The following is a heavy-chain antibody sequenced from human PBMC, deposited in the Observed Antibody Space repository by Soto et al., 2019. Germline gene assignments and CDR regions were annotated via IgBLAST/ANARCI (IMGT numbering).Heavy chain of an antibody. J-gene: IGHJ6*03. CDR3: ARVPGYCSSTSCYPYYYYYYYMDV. CDR2: MNPNSGNT. Sequence: ASVKVSCKASGYTFTSYDINWVRQATGQGLEWMGWMNPNSGNTGYAQKFQGRVTMTRNTSISTAYMELSSLRSEDTAVYYCARVPGYCSSTSCYPYYYYYYYMDVWGKGTTVTVSS. D-gene: IGHD2-2*01. V-gene: IGHV1-8*01. CDR1: GYTFTSYD.